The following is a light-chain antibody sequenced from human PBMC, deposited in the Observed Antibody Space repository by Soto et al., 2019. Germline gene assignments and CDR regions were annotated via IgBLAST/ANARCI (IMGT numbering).Light chain of an antibody. J-gene: IGKJ2*01. Sequence: EIVLTQFPDTLSLSPGERATLSCRASQSVRNSYLAWYQQRPGQAPRLLIYGADSRATGIPDRFSGSGSDTDFTLTIHRLEPEDFALYYCQQYGSSPRYTFGQGTKLEI. CDR2: GAD. CDR1: QSVRNSY. CDR3: QQYGSSPRYT. V-gene: IGKV3-20*01.